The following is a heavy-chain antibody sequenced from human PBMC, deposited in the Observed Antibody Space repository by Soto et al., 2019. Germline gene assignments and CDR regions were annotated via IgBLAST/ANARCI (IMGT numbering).Heavy chain of an antibody. CDR3: ARARSGYYSPYNYYYYGMDV. D-gene: IGHD5-12*01. J-gene: IGHJ6*02. V-gene: IGHV4-34*01. CDR1: GGSFSGYY. Sequence: QVQLQQWGAGLLKPSETLSLTCAVYGGSFSGYYWSWIRQPPGKGLEWIGEINHSGSTNYNPSLKSLVTISVDTSKNQFSLKLSSVTAADTAVYYCARARSGYYSPYNYYYYGMDVWGQGTTVTVSS. CDR2: INHSGST.